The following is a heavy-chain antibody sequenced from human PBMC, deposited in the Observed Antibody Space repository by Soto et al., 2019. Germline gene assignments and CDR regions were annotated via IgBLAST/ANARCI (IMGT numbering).Heavy chain of an antibody. CDR3: ARDLQQRLRTRFSYYGMDV. CDR2: IYHSGTT. CDR1: GGSITTGGYY. Sequence: QVQLQESGPRLMNPSQTLSLTCTVSGGSITTGGYYWSWVRQHPGKVLEWIGHIYHSGTTFYNRFHKRPVTISADASKIQFPLRLSSVTAASTAVQYCARDLQQRLRTRFSYYGMDVWGQWPTVTV. J-gene: IGHJ6*02. V-gene: IGHV4-31*01. D-gene: IGHD1-1*01.